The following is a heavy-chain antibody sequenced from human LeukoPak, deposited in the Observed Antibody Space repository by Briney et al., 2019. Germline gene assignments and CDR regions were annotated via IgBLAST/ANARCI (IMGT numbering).Heavy chain of an antibody. J-gene: IGHJ4*02. D-gene: IGHD3-16*01. CDR3: VSGGSFDY. Sequence: GGSLGLSCAASGFTFSSYWMSWVRQAPWKGLECVANIKPDGSERYYVDSMKGRFIISRDNAKNSLYLQMNSLRVEDTAVYYCVSGGSFDYWGPGTLVTVS. V-gene: IGHV3-7*03. CDR1: GFTFSSYW. CDR2: IKPDGSER.